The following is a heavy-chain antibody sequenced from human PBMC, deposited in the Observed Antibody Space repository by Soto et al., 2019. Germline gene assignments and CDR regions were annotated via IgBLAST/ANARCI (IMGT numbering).Heavy chain of an antibody. Sequence: GASVKVSCKASGGTFSSYAISWVRQAPGQGLEWMGGIIPIFGTANYAQKFQGRVTITAGESTSTAYMELSSLRSEDTAVYYCARDFRYSCSSTSCPRSYYGMAVRGQGTTVTVSS. CDR2: IIPIFGTA. CDR3: ARDFRYSCSSTSCPRSYYGMAV. CDR1: GGTFSSYA. D-gene: IGHD2-2*01. J-gene: IGHJ6*02. V-gene: IGHV1-69*13.